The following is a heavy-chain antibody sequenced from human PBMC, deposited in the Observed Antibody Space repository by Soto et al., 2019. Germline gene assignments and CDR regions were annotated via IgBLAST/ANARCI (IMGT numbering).Heavy chain of an antibody. CDR2: SNTHNGNR. D-gene: IGHD3-22*01. CDR1: GYSFSSYG. J-gene: IGHJ4*02. Sequence: QVQLVQSGAELRKPGASVKVSCKASGYSFSSYGINWVRQAPGQGLEWMGWSNTHNGNRNYAQKFENGSTMTTATSTNPVYMELRSQKSDGPAIYYGARDRIRGYDSSGFYSWGQGALVTVSS. CDR3: ARDRIRGYDSSGFYS. V-gene: IGHV1-18*01.